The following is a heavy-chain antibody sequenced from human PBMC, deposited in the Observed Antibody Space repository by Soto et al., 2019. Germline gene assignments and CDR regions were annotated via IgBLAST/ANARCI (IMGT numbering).Heavy chain of an antibody. J-gene: IGHJ4*02. CDR2: IYWNDDK. CDR3: APSAYSYGYGGKFDN. D-gene: IGHD5-18*01. V-gene: IGHV2-5*01. Sequence: QITLKESGPTLVKPTQTLTLTCTFSGFSLSTSGVGVGWIRQPPGKALEWLAVIYWNDDKRYSPSLKSRLTIPKDTPKNPVGLTMTHMDPVDTATYFRAPSAYSYGYGGKFDNWGQGTLVTVSS. CDR1: GFSLSTSGVG.